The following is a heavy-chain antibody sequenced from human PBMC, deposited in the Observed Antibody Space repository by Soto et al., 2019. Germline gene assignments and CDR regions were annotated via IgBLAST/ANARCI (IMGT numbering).Heavy chain of an antibody. Sequence: SETLSLTCTVSGGSISSYYWSWIRQPPGKGLEWIGYIYYSGSTNYNPSLKSRVTISVDASKKQFSLKLTSVTAADTAVYYCTTEAYDNSGSLAFDIWGPGTLVTVSS. V-gene: IGHV4-59*01. CDR3: TTEAYDNSGSLAFDI. CDR1: GGSISSYY. D-gene: IGHD3-22*01. J-gene: IGHJ3*02. CDR2: IYYSGST.